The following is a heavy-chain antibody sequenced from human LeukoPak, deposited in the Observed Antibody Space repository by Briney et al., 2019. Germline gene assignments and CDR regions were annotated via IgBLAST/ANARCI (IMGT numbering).Heavy chain of an antibody. D-gene: IGHD5-24*01. Sequence: GGSLRLSCAASGFTFDDYAMHWVRQAPGKGLEWVSGISWNSGSIGYADSVKGRFTISRDNAKNSLYLQMNSLRAEDTALYYCAKGEDGCNNGNYWGQGTLVTVSS. CDR3: AKGEDGCNNGNY. CDR1: GFTFDDYA. J-gene: IGHJ4*02. V-gene: IGHV3-9*01. CDR2: ISWNSGSI.